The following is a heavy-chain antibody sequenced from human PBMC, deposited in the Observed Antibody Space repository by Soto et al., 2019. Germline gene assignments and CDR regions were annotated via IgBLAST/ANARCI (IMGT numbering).Heavy chain of an antibody. D-gene: IGHD3-10*01. V-gene: IGHV3-7*05. CDR2: IKEDGSEK. Sequence: EVQLVESGGGLVQPGGSLTLSCAASGFTFSSHWMSWVRQAPGKGLEWVANIKEDGSEKFNVDSVKSRFTISRDNAKNSLYLQMNNLGVDDTAVYYCARGVRAVPGLGDYWGQGTLVTVTS. CDR3: ARGVRAVPGLGDY. CDR1: GFTFSSHW. J-gene: IGHJ4*02.